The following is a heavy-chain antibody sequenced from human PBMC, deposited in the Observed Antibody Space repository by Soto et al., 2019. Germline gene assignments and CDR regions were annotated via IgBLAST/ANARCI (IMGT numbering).Heavy chain of an antibody. J-gene: IGHJ6*02. CDR2: IGTAGDT. CDR3: ARGLPQGYYSGMDV. Sequence: GGSLRLSCAASGFTFSSYDMHWVRQATGKGLEWVSAIGTAGDTYYPGSVKGRFTISRENAKNSLYLQMNSLRAEDTAVYYCARGLPQGYYSGMDVWGQGTTVTVSS. V-gene: IGHV3-13*01. CDR1: GFTFSSYD. D-gene: IGHD2-15*01.